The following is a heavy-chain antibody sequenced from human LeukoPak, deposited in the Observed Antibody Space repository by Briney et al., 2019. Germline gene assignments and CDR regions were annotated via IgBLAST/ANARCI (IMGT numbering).Heavy chain of an antibody. D-gene: IGHD5-12*01. CDR3: ARQGGHGYDLFPY. J-gene: IGHJ4*02. V-gene: IGHV4-34*01. CDR1: GGSFSGYY. Sequence: PSETLSLTCAVYGGSFSGYYWSWIRQPPGKGLEWIGEINHSGSTNYNPSLKSRVTISVDTSKNHFSLRLNSVTAADTAVYYCARQGGHGYDLFPYWGQGILVTVST. CDR2: INHSGST.